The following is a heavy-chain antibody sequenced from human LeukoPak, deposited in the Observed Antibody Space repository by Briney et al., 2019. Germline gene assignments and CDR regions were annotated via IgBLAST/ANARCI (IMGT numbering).Heavy chain of an antibody. CDR1: GFTVSTNY. CDR2: IYSGGNT. V-gene: IGHV3-66*01. D-gene: IGHD4-23*01. Sequence: GGSLRLSCAASGFTVSTNYMSWVRQAPGRGPEWVSVIYSGGNTYYADSVKGRFTISRDNSKNTLYLQMNSLRADDTAVYYCARDSGTTVGYFDYWGQGTLVTVSS. J-gene: IGHJ4*02. CDR3: ARDSGTTVGYFDY.